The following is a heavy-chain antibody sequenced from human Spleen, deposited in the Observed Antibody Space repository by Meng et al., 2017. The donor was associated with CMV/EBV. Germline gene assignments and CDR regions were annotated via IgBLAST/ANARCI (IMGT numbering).Heavy chain of an antibody. CDR2: IYYSGST. CDR3: ARGAGTAAAEDYYYYGMDV. V-gene: IGHV4-39*07. D-gene: IGHD6-13*01. Sequence: SETLSLTCTVSGGSISVSSYYWGWIRQPPGKGLEWIGIIYYSGSTYYNASLKSRVTISVDTSKNQFSLKLSSVTAADTAVYYCARGAGTAAAEDYYYYGMDVWGQGTTVTVSS. J-gene: IGHJ6*02. CDR1: GGSISVSSYY.